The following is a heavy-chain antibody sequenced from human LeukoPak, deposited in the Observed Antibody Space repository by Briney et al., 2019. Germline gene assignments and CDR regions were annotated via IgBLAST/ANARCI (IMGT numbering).Heavy chain of an antibody. Sequence: ASVKVSCKASGYTFTSYDINWVRQATGQGLEWMGWMNPNSGNTGYAQKFQGRVTMTRNTSISTAYMELSSLRSEDTAVYYCARGPYYYDSSGYLPDDYWGRGTLVTVSS. CDR2: MNPNSGNT. D-gene: IGHD3-22*01. CDR3: ARGPYYYDSSGYLPDDY. V-gene: IGHV1-8*01. J-gene: IGHJ4*02. CDR1: GYTFTSYD.